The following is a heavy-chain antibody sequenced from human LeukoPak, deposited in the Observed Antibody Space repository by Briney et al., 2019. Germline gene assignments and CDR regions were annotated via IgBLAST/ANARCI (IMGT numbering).Heavy chain of an antibody. CDR1: GFTFSNSW. V-gene: IGHV3-7*01. CDR2: IKEDGSDK. J-gene: IGHJ6*04. CDR3: VRESDVWSGPGIGRPLDV. Sequence: PGGSLRLSCLASGFTFSNSWMTWVRQAPGRGLEWVANIKEDGSDKQYVDSVRGRFTISRDNAKNSVSLQMDGLRAEDTAVYHCVRESDVWSGPGIGRPLDVWAKGPRSPSPQ. D-gene: IGHD3-3*01.